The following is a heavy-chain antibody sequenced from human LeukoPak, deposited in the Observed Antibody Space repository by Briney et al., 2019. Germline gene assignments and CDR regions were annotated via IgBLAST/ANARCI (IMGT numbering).Heavy chain of an antibody. J-gene: IGHJ4*02. CDR3: TRSGYYYPFDY. Sequence: GGSLRLSCAASGFNFSSYWMSWVRQAPGKGLEWVANINPDGSEKYYVDSVKGRFTNSRDNAKNSLYLQMNSLRAEDTAVYYCTRSGYYYPFDYWGQGTLVTVSS. CDR2: INPDGSEK. D-gene: IGHD3-22*01. V-gene: IGHV3-7*01. CDR1: GFNFSSYW.